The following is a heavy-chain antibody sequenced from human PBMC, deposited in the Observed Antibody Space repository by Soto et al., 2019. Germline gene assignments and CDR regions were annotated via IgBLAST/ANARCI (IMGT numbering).Heavy chain of an antibody. V-gene: IGHV3-23*01. D-gene: IGHD2-2*01. CDR1: GFTFSSYA. Sequence: GGSLRLSCAASGFTFSSYAMSWVRQAPGKGLEWVSAISGSGGSTYYADSVKGRFTISRDNSKNTLYLQMNSLRAEDTAVYYCAKEERYCSSTCCFSSHGLAVWGQGTTVTVSS. CDR2: ISGSGGST. CDR3: AKEERYCSSTCCFSSHGLAV. J-gene: IGHJ6*02.